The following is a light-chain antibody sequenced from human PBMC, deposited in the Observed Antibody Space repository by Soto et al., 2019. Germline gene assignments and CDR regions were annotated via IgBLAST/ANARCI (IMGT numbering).Light chain of an antibody. CDR3: HQRSNWPPT. Sequence: DNVLTQSPATLSVSPGERASRSCRASQSVSSNLAWYQQKPGQAPRLLIYDASNRATGIPARFSGSGSGTDFTLTIGSLQPEDFAVYYCHQRSNWPPTFGGGTKVDI. V-gene: IGKV3-11*01. CDR1: QSVSSN. CDR2: DAS. J-gene: IGKJ4*01.